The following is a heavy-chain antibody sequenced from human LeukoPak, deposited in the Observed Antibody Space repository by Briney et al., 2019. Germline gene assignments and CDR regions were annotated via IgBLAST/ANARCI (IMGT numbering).Heavy chain of an antibody. CDR3: ARERIGYCSRTSCYAGNWLDP. Sequence: PSETLSLTCTVSGGSISNYYWSWIRQPAGKGLEWIGRIYTSGSTDYNPSLKSRVNISVDKSKSQFSLKVTSVTDADTAVYYCARERIGYCSRTSCYAGNWLDPWGQGTLVTVSS. J-gene: IGHJ5*02. CDR2: IYTSGST. D-gene: IGHD2-2*01. V-gene: IGHV4-4*07. CDR1: GGSISNYY.